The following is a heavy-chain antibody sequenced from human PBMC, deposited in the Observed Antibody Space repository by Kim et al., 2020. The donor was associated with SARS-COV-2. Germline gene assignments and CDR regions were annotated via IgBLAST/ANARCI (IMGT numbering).Heavy chain of an antibody. Sequence: GESLKISCKGSGYTFASYWINWVRQVPGKGLEWMAKIDPSDSYTIYSPSFQGHVTISVDKSISTAFLQWSSLKDSDTAMYYCARGLSYGDYVLGAYWSQGTLVTISS. J-gene: IGHJ4*02. V-gene: IGHV5-10-1*01. D-gene: IGHD4-17*01. CDR1: GYTFASYW. CDR3: ARGLSYGDYVLGAY. CDR2: IDPSDSYT.